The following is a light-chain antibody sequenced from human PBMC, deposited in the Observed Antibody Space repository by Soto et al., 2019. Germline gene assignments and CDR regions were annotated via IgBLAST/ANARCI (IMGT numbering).Light chain of an antibody. J-gene: IGKJ1*01. CDR2: GAS. CDR3: QQYGSSPRT. V-gene: IGKV3-20*01. CDR1: QSLSRSS. Sequence: EIVLTQSPGTLSLSPGDRATLSCRASQSLSRSSLAWYQQKPGRAPRLLIYGASNRATGIPDRFSGSGSGTDFTLTISRLEPEDFAVYYCQQYGSSPRTFGQGTKVDIK.